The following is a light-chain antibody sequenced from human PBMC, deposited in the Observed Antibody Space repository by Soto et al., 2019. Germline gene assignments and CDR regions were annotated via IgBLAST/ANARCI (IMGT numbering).Light chain of an antibody. CDR2: DVS. J-gene: IGLJ1*01. CDR3: SSYTSSSRGV. CDR1: SSDVGGYNY. V-gene: IGLV2-14*01. Sequence: QSALTQPASVSGSPGQSITISCTGTSSDVGGYNYVSWYQQHPGKAPKLMIYDVSNRPSGVSNRFSGSKSGNTASLTISGIQAEDEADYYCSSYTSSSRGVFGTGTKLTVL.